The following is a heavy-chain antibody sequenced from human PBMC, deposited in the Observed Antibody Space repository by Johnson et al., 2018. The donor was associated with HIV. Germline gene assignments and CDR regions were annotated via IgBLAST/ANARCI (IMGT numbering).Heavy chain of an antibody. CDR2: VNPNGGSP. V-gene: IGHV3-25*03. CDR3: TTAIFGVIVHAFDI. Sequence: VQLVESGGGLAKPAWSPRVSCAASQLTLSSYCMNCVRQAPGNALELVGQVNPNGGSPYLIDSGKDRFNTPRDNAKNTLHLQMNSLKTEDTVVYYCTTAIFGVIVHAFDIWGQGTMVTVSS. CDR1: QLTLSSYC. J-gene: IGHJ3*02. D-gene: IGHD3-3*01.